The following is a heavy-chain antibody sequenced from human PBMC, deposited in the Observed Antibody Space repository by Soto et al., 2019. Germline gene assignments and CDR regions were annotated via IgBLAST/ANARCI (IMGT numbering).Heavy chain of an antibody. CDR2: IRGSGRNT. V-gene: IGHV3-23*01. D-gene: IGHD4-17*01. Sequence: PGGSLRLSCAASGFTFSSYAMSWVRQAPGKVLEWVSTIRGSGRNTYDADSVRGRFAISRDNSRNTLYLQMNSLRADDTAVYYCAKGDYVGGAIDNWGQGTLVTVSS. CDR1: GFTFSSYA. J-gene: IGHJ4*02. CDR3: AKGDYVGGAIDN.